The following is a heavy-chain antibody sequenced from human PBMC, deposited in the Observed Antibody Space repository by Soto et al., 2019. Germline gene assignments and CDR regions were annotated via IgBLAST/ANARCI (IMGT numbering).Heavy chain of an antibody. D-gene: IGHD1-26*01. Sequence: QVQLVESGGGVVQPGRSLRLSCAASGFTFSSYAMHWVRQAPGKGLEWVAVISYDGSNKYYADSVKGRFTISRDNSKNTRYLRMNSLRAEDTAVYYCARGTMGATGLDVWGQGTTVTVSS. J-gene: IGHJ6*02. V-gene: IGHV3-30-3*01. CDR3: ARGTMGATGLDV. CDR1: GFTFSSYA. CDR2: ISYDGSNK.